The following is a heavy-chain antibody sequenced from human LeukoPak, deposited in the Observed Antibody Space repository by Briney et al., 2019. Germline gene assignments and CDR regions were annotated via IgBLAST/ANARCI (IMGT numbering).Heavy chain of an antibody. Sequence: PSQTLSLTCTVSGGSISSGDYYWSWIRQPPGKGLEWIGYIYYSGSTYYNPCLKSRVTISVDTSKNQFSLKLSSVTAADTAVYYCARDTYDILTGYYYFDYWGQGTLVTVSS. D-gene: IGHD3-9*01. CDR2: IYYSGST. CDR1: GGSISSGDYY. CDR3: ARDTYDILTGYYYFDY. J-gene: IGHJ4*02. V-gene: IGHV4-30-4*01.